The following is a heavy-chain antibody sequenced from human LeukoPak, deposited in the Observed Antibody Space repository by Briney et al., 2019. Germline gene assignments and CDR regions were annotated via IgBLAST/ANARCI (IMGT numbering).Heavy chain of an antibody. CDR3: ARDPLRFLEYSDYYGMDV. J-gene: IGHJ6*02. CDR1: GGTFSSYA. V-gene: IGHV1-69*01. Sequence: AASVTVSCKASGGTFSSYAISWVRQAPGQGLEWMGGIIPIFGTANYAQKFQGRVTITADESTSTAYMELSSLRSEDTAVYYCARDPLRFLEYSDYYGMDVWGQGTTVTVSS. D-gene: IGHD3-3*01. CDR2: IIPIFGTA.